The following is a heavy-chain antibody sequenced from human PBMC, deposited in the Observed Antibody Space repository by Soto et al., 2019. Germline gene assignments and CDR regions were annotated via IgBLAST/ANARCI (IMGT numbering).Heavy chain of an antibody. CDR3: ATDLWFGEYRNH. D-gene: IGHD3-10*01. CDR1: GYTFTNYA. Sequence: ASVKVSCKASGYTFTNYAMHWVRQAPGQGLEWMGWISAYNGNTNYAQKLQGRVTMTTDTSTGTAYMELRSLRSDDTAVYYCATDLWFGEYRNHWGQGTLVTVSS. V-gene: IGHV1-18*01. J-gene: IGHJ5*02. CDR2: ISAYNGNT.